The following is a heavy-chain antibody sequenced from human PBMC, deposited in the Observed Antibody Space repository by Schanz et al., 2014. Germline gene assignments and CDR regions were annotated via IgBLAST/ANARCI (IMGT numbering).Heavy chain of an antibody. Sequence: QVQLVQSGAEVKKPGSSVKVSCKASGGTFSSYAFSWVRQAPGQGLEWMGKIIPILGMENYAQKFQGRVTITADISTSTAYMDLSSLRSDDTAVYYCARGGRSSTRLMDVWGQGTTVTVSS. D-gene: IGHD2-2*01. J-gene: IGHJ6*02. CDR3: ARGGRSSTRLMDV. CDR1: GGTFSSYA. V-gene: IGHV1-69*04. CDR2: IIPILGME.